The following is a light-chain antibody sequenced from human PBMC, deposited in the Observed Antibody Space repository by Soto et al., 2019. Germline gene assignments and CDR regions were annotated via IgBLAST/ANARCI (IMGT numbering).Light chain of an antibody. CDR1: QSITTH. Sequence: IVMTQSPGTLSLSAGDRATLSCRASQSITTHLAWYQQRPGQAPRLLIYHSSTRATGVPTRFSGSGSGTDFTLTINSLQSEDIAVYYCQQYNTWHRTFGQGTKVDIK. CDR3: QQYNTWHRT. J-gene: IGKJ1*01. V-gene: IGKV3-15*01. CDR2: HSS.